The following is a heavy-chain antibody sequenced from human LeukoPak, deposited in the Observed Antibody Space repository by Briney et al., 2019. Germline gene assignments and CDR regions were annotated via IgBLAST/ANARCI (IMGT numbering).Heavy chain of an antibody. Sequence: GGSLRLSCAASGFTLSSYSMNWVCQAPGKGLEWVSSISSSRGYIYYADSLKGRFTISRDNAKSSLYLQMNGLRAEDTAVYYCARGYYDSSSLFDYWGQGTLVTVSS. D-gene: IGHD3-22*01. V-gene: IGHV3-21*04. J-gene: IGHJ4*02. CDR2: ISSSRGYI. CDR3: ARGYYDSSSLFDY. CDR1: GFTLSSYS.